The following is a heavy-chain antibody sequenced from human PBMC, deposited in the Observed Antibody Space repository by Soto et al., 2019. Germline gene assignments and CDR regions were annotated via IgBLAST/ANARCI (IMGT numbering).Heavy chain of an antibody. CDR2: IYYSGST. D-gene: IGHD1-26*01. Sequence: QLQLQESGPGLVKPSETLSLTCTVSGGSISSSSYYWGWIRQPPGKGLEWIGSIYYSGSTYYNPSLKSRVTISVDTSKNQFSLKLSSVTAADTAVYYCASPIVGAPPPYYFDYWGQGTLVTVSS. CDR1: GGSISSSSYY. V-gene: IGHV4-39*01. CDR3: ASPIVGAPPPYYFDY. J-gene: IGHJ4*02.